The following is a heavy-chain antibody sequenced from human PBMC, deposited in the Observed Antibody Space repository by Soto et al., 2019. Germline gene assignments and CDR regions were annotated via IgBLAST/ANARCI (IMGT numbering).Heavy chain of an antibody. CDR3: ARLTGTLYYYMAV. V-gene: IGHV4-39*01. Sequence: PSETLSLTCTVSGGSISSSSYYWGWIRQPPGKGLEWIGSIYYSGSTYYNPSLKSRVTISVDTSKNQFSLKLSSVTAADLAVYYCARLTGTLYYYMAVWGKGTTVTVSS. CDR2: IYYSGST. J-gene: IGHJ6*03. CDR1: GGSISSSSYY. D-gene: IGHD1-1*01.